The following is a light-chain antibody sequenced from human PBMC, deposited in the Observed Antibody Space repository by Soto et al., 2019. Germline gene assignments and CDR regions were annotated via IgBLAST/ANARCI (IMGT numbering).Light chain of an antibody. CDR1: QGIRSW. CDR3: QQANSSPFS. Sequence: DIQMTQSPSSVPASVGDRVTITCRASQGIRSWLAWYQQKPGKAPKLLIYVASSLQSGVPSRFSGSGSGTDFTLIISSLQPEDFATYYCQQANSSPFSFVPRTKVDI. V-gene: IGKV1-12*02. J-gene: IGKJ3*01. CDR2: VAS.